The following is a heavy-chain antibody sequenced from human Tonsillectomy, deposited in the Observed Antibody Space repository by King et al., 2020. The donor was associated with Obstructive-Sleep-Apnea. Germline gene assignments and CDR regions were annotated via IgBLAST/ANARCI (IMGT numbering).Heavy chain of an antibody. Sequence: LQLQESGPGLVKPSETLSLTCTVSGGSISSYYWSWIRQPPGKGLEWIVYIYYSGSTNYNPSLKSRVTISVDTSKNQFSLKLSSVTSADTAVYYCARVRTNYGSGSFEDYYYYGMDVWGQGTTVTVSS. J-gene: IGHJ6*02. V-gene: IGHV4-59*01. CDR2: IYYSGST. CDR3: ARVRTNYGSGSFEDYYYYGMDV. D-gene: IGHD3-10*01. CDR1: GGSISSYY.